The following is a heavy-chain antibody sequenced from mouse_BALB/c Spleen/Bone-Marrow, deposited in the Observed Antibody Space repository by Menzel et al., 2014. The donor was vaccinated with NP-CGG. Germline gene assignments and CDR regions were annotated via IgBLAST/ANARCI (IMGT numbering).Heavy chain of an antibody. CDR3: ARYYYGNYFDY. V-gene: IGHV14-3*02. Sequence: VQLQQPGAELVKPGASVKLSCTASGFNIKDTYMHWVKQRPEQGLEWIGRIDPANGNTKYDPKFQGKATITADTSSNTAYLQLSSLTSGDTAVYYCARYYYGNYFDYWGQGTTLTVSS. CDR1: GFNIKDTY. CDR2: IDPANGNT. J-gene: IGHJ2*01. D-gene: IGHD1-1*01.